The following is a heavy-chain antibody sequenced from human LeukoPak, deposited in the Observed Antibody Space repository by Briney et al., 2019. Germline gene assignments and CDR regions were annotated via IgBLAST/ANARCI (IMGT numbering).Heavy chain of an antibody. CDR1: GFTFSSYW. CDR2: IWYDGSNK. CDR3: ARDRLETVAGDDYLDY. Sequence: GGSLRLSCAASGFTFSSYWMSWVRQAPGKGLEWVALIWYDGSNKFYADSVKGRFTISRDNSKNTLYLQMNSLRAEDTAVYYCARDRLETVAGDDYLDYWGQGTQVTVSS. J-gene: IGHJ4*02. V-gene: IGHV3-33*08. D-gene: IGHD6-19*01.